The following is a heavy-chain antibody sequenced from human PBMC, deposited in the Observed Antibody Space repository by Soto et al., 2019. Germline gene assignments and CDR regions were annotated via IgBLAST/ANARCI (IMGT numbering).Heavy chain of an antibody. CDR1: GGSISTGGYY. CDR3: ARSVFP. CDR2: FYYSGST. J-gene: IGHJ5*02. V-gene: IGHV4-31*03. Sequence: QVQLQESGPGLVKPSQTLSLTCTVSGGSISTGGYYWHCIRQHPGNVLEWIGYFYYSGSTYYNPYLKSRVTTSENTSKNQFSLKLSSVTAADTAVYYCARSVFPWGQGKLLTVSS.